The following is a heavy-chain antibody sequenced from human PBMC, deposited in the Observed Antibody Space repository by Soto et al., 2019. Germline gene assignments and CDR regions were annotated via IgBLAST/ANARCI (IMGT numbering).Heavy chain of an antibody. D-gene: IGHD4-17*01. V-gene: IGHV4-31*03. CDR3: ATFYGEYVDY. Sequence: SATLSLTCTVSGGSITSDGYYWSWIRQHPGKGLEWIGYTYYSGSTYYNPSLKSRITISIDTSRNQFSLNLASVTAADTAVYYCATFYGEYVDYWGQGTLVTVSS. CDR1: GGSITSDGYY. CDR2: TYYSGST. J-gene: IGHJ4*02.